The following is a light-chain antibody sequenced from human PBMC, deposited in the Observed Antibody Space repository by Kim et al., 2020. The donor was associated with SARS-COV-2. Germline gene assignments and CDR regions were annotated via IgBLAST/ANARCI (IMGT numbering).Light chain of an antibody. CDR1: KLGDKY. CDR2: QYD. Sequence: VSPGQTVSITCSGDKLGDKYTYWYQQKPGQSPVLVIYQYDKRPSAIPERFSGSNSGDTATLTISGTQPMDEGDYYCQTWDSHTFVFGGGTKVTVL. CDR3: QTWDSHTFV. J-gene: IGLJ1*01. V-gene: IGLV3-1*01.